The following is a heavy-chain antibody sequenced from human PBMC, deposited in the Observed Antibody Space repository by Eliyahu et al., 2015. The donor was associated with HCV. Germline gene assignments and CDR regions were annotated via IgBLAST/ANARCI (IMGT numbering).Heavy chain of an antibody. V-gene: IGHV1-69*04. CDR1: GGXFSSYA. D-gene: IGHD5-18*01. CDR2: IIPILGIA. CDR3: ARVDTAMVNRSLFDFDY. Sequence: QVQLVQSGAEVKKPGSSVKVSCKASGGXFSSYAFSGGDKAPGQGLEWMGRIIPILGIANYAQKFQGRVTITXDKSTSTAYMELSSLRSEDTAVYYCARVDTAMVNRSLFDFDYWGQGTLVTVSS. J-gene: IGHJ4*02.